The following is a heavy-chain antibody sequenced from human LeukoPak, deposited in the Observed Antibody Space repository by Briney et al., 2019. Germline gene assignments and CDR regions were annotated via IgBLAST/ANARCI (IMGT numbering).Heavy chain of an antibody. CDR1: GGSISSGSYY. V-gene: IGHV4-39*01. CDR2: IYYSGST. J-gene: IGHJ4*02. Sequence: KPSETLSLTCTVSGGSISSGSYYWGWIRQPPGKGLEWIRSIYYSGSTYYNPSLKSRVTISVDTSKNQLSLKLSSVTATDTAVYYCARLDYGDHDYWGQGTLVTVSS. CDR3: ARLDYGDHDY. D-gene: IGHD4-17*01.